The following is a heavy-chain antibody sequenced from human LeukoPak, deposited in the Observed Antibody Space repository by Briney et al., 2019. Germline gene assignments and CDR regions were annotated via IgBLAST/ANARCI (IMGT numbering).Heavy chain of an antibody. Sequence: SVKVSCKASGYTFTSYAMHWVRQAPGQRLEWMGWINAGNGNTKYSQKFQGRVTITRDTSASTAYMELSSLRSEDTAVYYCARPIYDFWSGYFSYYFDYWSQGTLVTVSS. D-gene: IGHD3-3*01. CDR3: ARPIYDFWSGYFSYYFDY. V-gene: IGHV1-3*01. CDR2: INAGNGNT. CDR1: GYTFTSYA. J-gene: IGHJ4*02.